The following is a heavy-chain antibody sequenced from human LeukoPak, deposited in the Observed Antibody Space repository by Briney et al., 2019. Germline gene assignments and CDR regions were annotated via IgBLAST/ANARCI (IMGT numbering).Heavy chain of an antibody. CDR1: GYTFTGYY. D-gene: IGHD3-10*01. Sequence: ASVKVSCKASGYTFTGYYMHWVRQAPGQGLEWMGIIDPSGGSTSYAQKFQGRVIMTRDTSTSTVYMELSSLRSEDTAVYYCARDLGLRGVTNWFEPWGQGTLVTVSS. CDR3: ARDLGLRGVTNWFEP. J-gene: IGHJ5*02. V-gene: IGHV1-46*01. CDR2: IDPSGGST.